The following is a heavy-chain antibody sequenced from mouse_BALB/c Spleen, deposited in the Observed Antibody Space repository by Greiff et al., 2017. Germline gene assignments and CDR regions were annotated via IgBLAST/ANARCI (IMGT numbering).Heavy chain of an antibody. CDR3: ARGIYYGYDDDYAMDY. J-gene: IGHJ4*01. CDR2: IDPANGNT. D-gene: IGHD2-2*01. Sequence: EVKLQESGAELVKPGASVKLSCTASGFNIKDTYMHWVKQRPEQGLEWIGRIDPANGNTKYDPKFQGKATITADTSSNTAYLQLSSLTSEDTAVYYCARGIYYGYDDDYAMDYWGQGTSVTVSS. V-gene: IGHV14-3*02. CDR1: GFNIKDTY.